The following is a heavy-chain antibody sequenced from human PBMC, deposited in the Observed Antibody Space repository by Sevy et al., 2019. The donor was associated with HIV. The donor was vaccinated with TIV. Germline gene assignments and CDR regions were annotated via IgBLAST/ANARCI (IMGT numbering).Heavy chain of an antibody. Sequence: GGSLRLSCAASGFTFSSYAMHWVRQAPGKGLEWVAVISYDGSNKYYADSVKGRFTISRDNSKNTLYLQMNSLRAEDTAVYYCARARPYSSGWHVYYYYGMDVWGQGTTVTVSS. J-gene: IGHJ6*02. CDR3: ARARPYSSGWHVYYYYGMDV. CDR2: ISYDGSNK. V-gene: IGHV3-30-3*01. D-gene: IGHD6-19*01. CDR1: GFTFSSYA.